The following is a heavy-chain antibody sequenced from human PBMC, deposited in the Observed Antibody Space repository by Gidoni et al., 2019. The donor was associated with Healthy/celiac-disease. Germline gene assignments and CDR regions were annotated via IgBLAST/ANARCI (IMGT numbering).Heavy chain of an antibody. V-gene: IGHV3-21*01. J-gene: IGHJ4*02. Sequence: EVQLVESGGGLVKPGGSLRLSCAASGFTFSSYSMNWVRQAPGKGLEWVSSISSSSSYISSADSVKGLFTISSDNAKNSLYLQMNSLRAEDTAVYYCARDQAMAEFDYWGQGTLVTVSS. CDR2: ISSSSSYI. D-gene: IGHD6-19*01. CDR1: GFTFSSYS. CDR3: ARDQAMAEFDY.